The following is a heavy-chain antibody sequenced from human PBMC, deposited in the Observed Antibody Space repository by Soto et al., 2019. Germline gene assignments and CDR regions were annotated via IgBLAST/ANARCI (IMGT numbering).Heavy chain of an antibody. Sequence: QVQLQESGPGLVRPSQTLSLTCTVSGGSISSGDYYWSWIRQHPGRGLEWIGYVYYSGITFYNPSLKSRLTISVDTSKSQFYLRLGSVPAADTAVDYCAREMFSRTWYPGDWGQGTLVTVSS. CDR2: VYYSGIT. CDR3: AREMFSRTWYPGD. J-gene: IGHJ4*02. V-gene: IGHV4-31*03. D-gene: IGHD6-13*01. CDR1: GGSISSGDYY.